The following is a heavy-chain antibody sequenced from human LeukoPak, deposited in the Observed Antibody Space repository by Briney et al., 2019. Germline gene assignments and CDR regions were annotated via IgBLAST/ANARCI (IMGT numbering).Heavy chain of an antibody. CDR1: EFTFSSYG. CDR3: AKDMSGGDCPDY. V-gene: IGHV3-23*01. CDR2: TSSSDAGT. J-gene: IGHJ4*02. Sequence: GGTLRLSCAASEFTFSSYGMSWVRQAPGKGLEWVAATSSSDAGTYHADSVRGRFTISRDNSKNTLYLQMNSLRAEDTAVYYCAKDMSGGDCPDYWGQGTLVTVSS. D-gene: IGHD2-21*02.